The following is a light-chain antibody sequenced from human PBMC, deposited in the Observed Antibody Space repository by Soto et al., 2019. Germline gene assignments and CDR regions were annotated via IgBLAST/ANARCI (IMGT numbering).Light chain of an antibody. CDR2: GNS. CDR1: SSNIGSNT. V-gene: IGLV1-40*01. Sequence: QSVLTQPPSASGTPGQRVTISCSGSSSNIGSNTVNWYQQLPGTAPKLLIYGNSNRPSGVPDRFSGSKSGTSASLAITGLQAEDEADYYCQSYDSSLSGLVVFGGGTKLTVL. J-gene: IGLJ2*01. CDR3: QSYDSSLSGLVV.